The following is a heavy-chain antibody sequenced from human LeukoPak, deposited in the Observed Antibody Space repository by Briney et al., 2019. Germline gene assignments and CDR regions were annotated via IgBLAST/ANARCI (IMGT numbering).Heavy chain of an antibody. Sequence: SETLPVTCTVSGCSLSSYYLSWIGQPPGKGLEWIGYIYYSGSTNYNPSLKSRVTISVDTSKNQFSLKLSSVTAADTAVYYCARQAGLGPFYYWGQGSLVTVSS. J-gene: IGHJ4*02. CDR3: ARQAGLGPFYY. D-gene: IGHD3/OR15-3a*01. V-gene: IGHV4-59*01. CDR1: GCSLSSYY. CDR2: IYYSGST.